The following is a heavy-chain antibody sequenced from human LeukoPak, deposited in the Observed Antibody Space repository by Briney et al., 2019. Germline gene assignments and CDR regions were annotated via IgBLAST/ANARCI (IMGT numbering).Heavy chain of an antibody. D-gene: IGHD2-8*01. J-gene: IGHJ4*02. CDR2: ISYDGSNK. CDR1: GFTFRNYV. Sequence: GGSLRLSCAASGFTFRNYVIHWVRQAPGKGLEWVAVISYDGSNKYYADSVKGRFTISRDNSKNTLYLQMNSLRAEDTAVYYCVTNGVLGGYYFDYWGQGTLVTVSS. V-gene: IGHV3-30*03. CDR3: VTNGVLGGYYFDY.